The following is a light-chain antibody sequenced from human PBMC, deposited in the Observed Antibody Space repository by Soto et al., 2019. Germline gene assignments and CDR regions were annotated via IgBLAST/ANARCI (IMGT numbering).Light chain of an antibody. J-gene: IGKJ4*01. Sequence: DIQMTQSPSSLSPPAGARLTITWPASQSIGDSLAWYQQKPGKAPYLLISDVSSLERGVPSRFSGSGSGTEFTLTINSLQPEDYATYYCQQGNSFLGLAFGGGTKVDIK. CDR1: QSIGDS. CDR2: DVS. CDR3: QQGNSFLGLA. V-gene: IGKV1-5*01.